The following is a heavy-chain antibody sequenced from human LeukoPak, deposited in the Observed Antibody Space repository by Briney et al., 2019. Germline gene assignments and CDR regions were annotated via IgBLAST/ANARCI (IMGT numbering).Heavy chain of an antibody. CDR1: GLTLRSYG. J-gene: IGHJ4*02. D-gene: IGHD2-15*01. CDR3: ATDRATQYFDY. CDR2: IWYDGSNK. Sequence: GGSLRLPCAASGLTLRSYGMHWVRQAPGKGLEWVAFIWYDGSNKYYADSVKGRFTISRDNSRNTLFLQMNSLRVEDTAVYYCATDRATQYFDYWGQGTLVSVPS. V-gene: IGHV3-30*02.